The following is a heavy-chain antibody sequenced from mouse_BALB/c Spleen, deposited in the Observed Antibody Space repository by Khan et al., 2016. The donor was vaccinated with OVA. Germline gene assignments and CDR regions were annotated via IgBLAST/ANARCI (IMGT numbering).Heavy chain of an antibody. CDR3: ARGTFDY. D-gene: IGHD3-3*01. V-gene: IGHV1S135*01. CDR2: IYPFNGDT. CDR1: GYSFTSYY. Sequence: VQLQQSGPELMKPGASVNISCKASGYSFTSYYIHWVKQSHGKSLEWIGYIYPFNGDTDYNQKFKGKATLTVDKSSNTAYMHLSSLTSEDSAVYYCARGTFDYWGQGTLVTVSA. J-gene: IGHJ3*01.